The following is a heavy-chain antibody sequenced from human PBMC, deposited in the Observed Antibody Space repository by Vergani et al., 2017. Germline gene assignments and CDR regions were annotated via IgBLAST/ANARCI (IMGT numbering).Heavy chain of an antibody. CDR2: IYYSGST. Sequence: QLQLQESGPGLVKPSETLSLTCTVSGGSISSSSYYWGLIRQPPGKGLEWIGSIYYSGSTYYNPSLKSRVTISVDTSKNQFSLKLSSVTAADTAVYYCARQPYYYDSSGYSATWYFDLWGRGTLVTVSS. CDR1: GGSISSSSYY. J-gene: IGHJ2*01. D-gene: IGHD3-22*01. CDR3: ARQPYYYDSSGYSATWYFDL. V-gene: IGHV4-39*01.